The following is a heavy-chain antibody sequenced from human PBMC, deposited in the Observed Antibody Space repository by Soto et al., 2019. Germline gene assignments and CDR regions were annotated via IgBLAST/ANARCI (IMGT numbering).Heavy chain of an antibody. Sequence: QVQLVQSGAEVKKPGASVKVSCKASGYTFTSYGISWVRQAPGQGLEWMGWINAYNGNTNYAQKFQVRVTMTTHTSTSTAYMELRSPRSDDTAVYYCARDPVAGTYFDYWGQGTLVTVSS. V-gene: IGHV1-18*01. CDR2: INAYNGNT. J-gene: IGHJ4*02. CDR1: GYTFTSYG. CDR3: ARDPVAGTYFDY. D-gene: IGHD6-19*01.